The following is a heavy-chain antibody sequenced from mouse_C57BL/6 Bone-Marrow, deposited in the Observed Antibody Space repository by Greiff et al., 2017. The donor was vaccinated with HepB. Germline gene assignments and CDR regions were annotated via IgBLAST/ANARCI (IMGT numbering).Heavy chain of an antibody. CDR3: TREGQSRKEFAY. V-gene: IGHV1-15*01. CDR2: LDPETGGT. CDR1: GYTFTDYE. Sequence: QVQLQQSGAELVRPGASVTLSCKASGYTFTDYEMHWVKQTPVHGLEWIGALDPETGGTAYNQKFKGKAILTADKSSSTAYMELRSLTSEDSAVYYCTREGQSRKEFAYWGQGTMLTVSA. D-gene: IGHD3-3*01. J-gene: IGHJ3*01.